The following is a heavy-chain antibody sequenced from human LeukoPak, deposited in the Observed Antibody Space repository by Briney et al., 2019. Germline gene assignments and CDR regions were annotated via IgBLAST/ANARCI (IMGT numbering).Heavy chain of an antibody. CDR1: GYDFISYG. CDR2: ISAYNGNT. Sequence: ASVKVSCKASGYDFISYGVNWVRQAPGQGLEWMGWISAYNGNTNYAQKLQGRVAMTTDTSTSTAYMELRSLRSDDTAVYYCARDSRYKQWLAHFDYWGQGTLVTVSS. D-gene: IGHD6-19*01. J-gene: IGHJ4*02. V-gene: IGHV1-18*01. CDR3: ARDSRYKQWLAHFDY.